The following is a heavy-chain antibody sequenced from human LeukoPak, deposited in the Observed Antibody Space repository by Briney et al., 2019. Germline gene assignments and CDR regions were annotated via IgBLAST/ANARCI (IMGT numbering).Heavy chain of an antibody. CDR2: IRSKANSYAT. D-gene: IGHD5-24*01. J-gene: IGHJ4*02. CDR1: GFTFSGSA. V-gene: IGHV3-73*01. Sequence: PGGSLRLSCAASGFTFSGSAMHWVCQASGKGLEWVGRIRSKANSYATAYAASVKGRFTISRDDSKNTAYLQMNSLKTEDTAVYYCTSRDGYNGDLDYWGQGTLVTVSS. CDR3: TSRDGYNGDLDY.